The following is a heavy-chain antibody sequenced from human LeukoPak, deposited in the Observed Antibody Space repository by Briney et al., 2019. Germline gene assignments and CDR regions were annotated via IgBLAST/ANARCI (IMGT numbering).Heavy chain of an antibody. J-gene: IGHJ3*02. V-gene: IGHV1-18*01. Sequence: GASVKVSCKASGYTFTSYGISWVRQAPGQGLEWMGWICAYNGNTNYAQKLQGRVTMTTDTSTSTAYMELRSLRSDDTAVYYCARDPPYSGSSLNAFDIWGQGTMVTVSS. CDR2: ICAYNGNT. CDR3: ARDPPYSGSSLNAFDI. CDR1: GYTFTSYG. D-gene: IGHD1-26*01.